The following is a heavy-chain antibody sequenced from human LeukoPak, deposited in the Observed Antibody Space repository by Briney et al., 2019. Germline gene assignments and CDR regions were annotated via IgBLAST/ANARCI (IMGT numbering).Heavy chain of an antibody. D-gene: IGHD5-18*01. Sequence: GGSLRLSCAASGFTFDDYAMHWVRQAPGKGLEWVSGISWNSGSIGYADSVKGRFTISRDNAKNSLYLQMNSLRAEDTALYYCAKCRGRGYSYGYCDAFDIWGQGTMVTVSS. V-gene: IGHV3-9*01. CDR1: GFTFDDYA. CDR3: AKCRGRGYSYGYCDAFDI. CDR2: ISWNSGSI. J-gene: IGHJ3*02.